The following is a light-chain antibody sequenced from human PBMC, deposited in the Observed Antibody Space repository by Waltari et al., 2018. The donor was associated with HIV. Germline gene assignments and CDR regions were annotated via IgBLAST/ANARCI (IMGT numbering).Light chain of an antibody. CDR1: SSDVGRYNL. CDR2: EGS. J-gene: IGLJ2*01. Sequence: QSALTQPASVSGSPGQSITISCTGTSSDVGRYNLVSWYQQHPGKAPKLMIYEGSKRPSGVSNRFSGSKSGNTASLTISGLQAEDEADYYCCSYAGSTTSPLFGGGTKLTVL. V-gene: IGLV2-23*01. CDR3: CSYAGSTTSPL.